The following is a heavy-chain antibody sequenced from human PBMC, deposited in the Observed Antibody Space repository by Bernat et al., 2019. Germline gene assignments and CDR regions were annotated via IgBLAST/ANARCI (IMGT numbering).Heavy chain of an antibody. CDR1: GFTFSSYG. V-gene: IGHV3-33*01. J-gene: IGHJ6*02. D-gene: IGHD6-19*01. CDR3: ARSREVAGTRGYYYYYGMDV. CDR2: IWYDGSNK. Sequence: QVQLVESGGGVVQPGRSLRLSCAASGFTFSSYGMHWVRQAPGKGLEWVAVIWYDGSNKNYAASVKGRFTISRDNSKNTLYLQMNSLRAEDTAVYYWARSREVAGTRGYYYYYGMDVWGQGTTVTVSS.